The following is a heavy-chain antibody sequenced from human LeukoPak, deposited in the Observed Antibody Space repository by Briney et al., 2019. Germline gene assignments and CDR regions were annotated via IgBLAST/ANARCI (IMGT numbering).Heavy chain of an antibody. D-gene: IGHD3-10*01. CDR2: IISSNTI. CDR1: GFPFSGYS. V-gene: IGHV3-48*01. Sequence: GGSLRLSCAASGFPFSGYSLTWVRQAPGKGLEWISYIISSNTIYYADSVKGRFTISRDNAKNSLYLQMNSLTADDTAVYYCARLGRFLRVDYFDYWGQGSLVTVSS. J-gene: IGHJ4*02. CDR3: ARLGRFLRVDYFDY.